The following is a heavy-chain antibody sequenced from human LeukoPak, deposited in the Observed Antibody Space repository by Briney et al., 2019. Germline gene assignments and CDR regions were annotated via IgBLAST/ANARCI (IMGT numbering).Heavy chain of an antibody. CDR3: GTTQDYSEYLLGYFDY. D-gene: IGHD4-17*01. V-gene: IGHV1-18*01. CDR2: ITTTTGDT. Sequence: ASVKVSCKASGYTFTTYAISLVRQAPGQGLEWMGWITTTTGDTKYAERFQGRVTLTTDTSTSTAYMELRSLTFDDTAVYYCGTTQDYSEYLLGYFDYWGQGSLVIVSS. J-gene: IGHJ4*02. CDR1: GYTFTTYA.